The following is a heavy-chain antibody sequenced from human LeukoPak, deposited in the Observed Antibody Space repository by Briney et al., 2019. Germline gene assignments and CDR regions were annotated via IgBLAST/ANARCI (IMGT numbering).Heavy chain of an antibody. D-gene: IGHD6-19*01. V-gene: IGHV4-34*01. CDR1: GGSFSGYY. Sequence: SETLSLTCAVYGGSFSGYYWSWIRQPPGKGLEWIGEINHSGSTNYNPSLKGRVTISVDTSKNQFSLKLSSVTAADTAVYYCARDRSGWYGEDSWGQGTLVTVSS. CDR2: INHSGST. CDR3: ARDRSGWYGEDS. J-gene: IGHJ4*02.